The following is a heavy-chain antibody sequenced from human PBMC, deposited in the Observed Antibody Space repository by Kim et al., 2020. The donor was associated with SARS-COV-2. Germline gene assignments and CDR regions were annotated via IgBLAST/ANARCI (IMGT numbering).Heavy chain of an antibody. CDR1: GFSFKDYY. D-gene: IGHD6-13*01. V-gene: IGHV3-7*01. Sequence: GGSLRLSCAASGFSFKDYYMSWIRQAPGKGLEWVANIIQYGSAKTYVDSVKGRFTISRDNARNSVYLQMNSLRAEDTAVYYCARGGGSAAGLFFDGWGQGTLVTVSS. CDR2: IIQYGSAK. J-gene: IGHJ4*02. CDR3: ARGGGSAAGLFFDG.